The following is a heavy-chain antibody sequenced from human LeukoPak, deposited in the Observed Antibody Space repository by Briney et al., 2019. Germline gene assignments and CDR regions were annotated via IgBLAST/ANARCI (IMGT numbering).Heavy chain of an antibody. Sequence: GGSLRLSCAASGFTFSNAWMSWVRQAPGKGLEGVSYISSSSSYTNYADSVKGRFTISRDNAKNSLYLQMNSLRAEDTAVYYCARAIAAAGPFDYWGQGTLVTVSS. CDR1: GFTFSNAW. J-gene: IGHJ4*02. CDR2: ISSSSSYT. CDR3: ARAIAAAGPFDY. D-gene: IGHD6-13*01. V-gene: IGHV3-11*06.